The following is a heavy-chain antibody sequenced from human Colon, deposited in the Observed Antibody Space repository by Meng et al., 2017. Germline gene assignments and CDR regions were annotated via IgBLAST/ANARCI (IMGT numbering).Heavy chain of an antibody. Sequence: QVQLVQFGAEEKKPGASVKVSCKAYGYTFTSYGISWVRQAPGQGLEWVAWISAYNGNTIYAQKVQGRVTLTTDTSTSTAYMELRSLISDDTAVYYCGRSGAYDYRIDSWGQGTLVTVSS. CDR3: GRSGAYDYRIDS. CDR1: GYTFTSYG. D-gene: IGHD5-12*01. V-gene: IGHV1-18*01. CDR2: ISAYNGNT. J-gene: IGHJ5*01.